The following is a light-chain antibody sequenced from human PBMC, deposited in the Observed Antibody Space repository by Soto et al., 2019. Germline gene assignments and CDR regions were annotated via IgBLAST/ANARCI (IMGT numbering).Light chain of an antibody. Sequence: EIVLTQSPGTLSLSPGERATLSCRTSQSVSSSYLDWYQQKPGQAPRLLIYGASNRATGIPDRFSGSGSGTVFTLTISRLEPEDFVVFYCQQYGSSPWTFGQGTKVEIK. CDR2: GAS. CDR3: QQYGSSPWT. V-gene: IGKV3-20*01. J-gene: IGKJ1*01. CDR1: QSVSSSY.